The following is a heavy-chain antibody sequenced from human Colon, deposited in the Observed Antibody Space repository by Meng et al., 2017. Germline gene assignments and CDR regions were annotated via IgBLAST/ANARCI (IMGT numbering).Heavy chain of an antibody. J-gene: IGHJ4*02. D-gene: IGHD5-12*01. CDR2: IKQDGSEK. Sequence: GESLKISCAASGFTFNSYWMSWVRQAPGKGLEWVANIKQDGSEKYYVDSVKGRFTISRDNAKNSLYLQMNSLRAEDTAVYYCARGKRTYSGYDSTAVYYFDYWARGTVATVSS. CDR3: ARGKRTYSGYDSTAVYYFDY. V-gene: IGHV3-7*04. CDR1: GFTFNSYW.